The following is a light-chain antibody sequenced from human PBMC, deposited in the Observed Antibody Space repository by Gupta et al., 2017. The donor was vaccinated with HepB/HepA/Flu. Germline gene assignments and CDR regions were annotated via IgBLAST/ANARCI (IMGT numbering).Light chain of an antibody. J-gene: IGKJ3*01. Sequence: LSASVGDRVTITCRASQSISSYLNWYQQKPGKAPKLLIYAASSLQSGVPSRFSGSGSGTDFTLTISSLQPEDFATYYCQQSYSTPFTFGPGTKVDIK. CDR2: AAS. V-gene: IGKV1-39*01. CDR1: QSISSY. CDR3: QQSYSTPFT.